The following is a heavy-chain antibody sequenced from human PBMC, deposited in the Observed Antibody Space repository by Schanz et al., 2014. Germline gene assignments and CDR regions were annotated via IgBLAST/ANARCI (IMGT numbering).Heavy chain of an antibody. CDR3: ARDMLRRYGALEI. Sequence: VQLVESGGGLVQPGGSLRLSCAASGFTFSSNAMNWVRQAPGGGLEWVAVIWYDGNNKFYADSVKGRFIISRDNSKNTLDLQMNSLRDEDTAVYYCARDMLRRYGALEIWGRGTMVTVSS. J-gene: IGHJ3*02. D-gene: IGHD2-8*01. CDR2: IWYDGNNK. CDR1: GFTFSSNA. V-gene: IGHV3-33*08.